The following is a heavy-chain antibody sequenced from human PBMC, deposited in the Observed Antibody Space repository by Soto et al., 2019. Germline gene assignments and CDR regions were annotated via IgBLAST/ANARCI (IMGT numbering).Heavy chain of an antibody. CDR3: GRGSGFNWFDP. CDR2: INAGNGNT. Sequence: QVQLVQSGAEVKKPGASVKVSCKASGYTFTNYAMHWVRQAPGQRLEWMGWINAGNGNTKYSQKFQGRVTITRDTSASTAYMELSSLRSEDTAVYYCGRGSGFNWFDPWGQGTLVTVSS. D-gene: IGHD3-10*01. V-gene: IGHV1-3*01. CDR1: GYTFTNYA. J-gene: IGHJ5*02.